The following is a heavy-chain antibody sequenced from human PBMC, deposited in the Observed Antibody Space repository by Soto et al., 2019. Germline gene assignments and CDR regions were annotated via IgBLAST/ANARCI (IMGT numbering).Heavy chain of an antibody. Sequence: GGSLKTLRSSPGYSLTSYWIDWVRQVPGKGLGWMGILYPGDSDTRYSPSFQGQVTISADKSISTAYLQWSSLKASDTAMYYCARHGYCYGGDYYYHGMDVWGQGTTVTVSS. CDR2: LYPGDSDT. CDR3: ARHGYCYGGDYYYHGMDV. D-gene: IGHD5-18*01. CDR1: GYSLTSYW. V-gene: IGHV5-51*01. J-gene: IGHJ6*02.